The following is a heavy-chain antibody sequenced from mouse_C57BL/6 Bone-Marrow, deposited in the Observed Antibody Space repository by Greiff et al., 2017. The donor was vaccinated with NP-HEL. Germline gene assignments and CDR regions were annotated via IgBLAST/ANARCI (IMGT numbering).Heavy chain of an antibody. Sequence: VQLKESGPELVKPGASVKMSCKASGYTFTDYNMHWVKQSHGKSLEWIGYINPNNGGTSYNQKFQGKATLTVNKSSSTAYMELRSLTSEDSAVYYCARNEFPYYAMDYWGQGTSVTVSS. J-gene: IGHJ4*01. CDR3: ARNEFPYYAMDY. CDR1: GYTFTDYN. V-gene: IGHV1-22*01. CDR2: INPNNGGT.